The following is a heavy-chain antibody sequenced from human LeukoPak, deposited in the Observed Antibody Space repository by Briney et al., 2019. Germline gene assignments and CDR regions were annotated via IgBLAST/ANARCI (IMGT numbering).Heavy chain of an antibody. CDR2: IILIFGTA. CDR1: GGTFSSYA. D-gene: IGHD3-22*01. J-gene: IGHJ4*02. CDR3: ARGPHERSGYPDD. Sequence: ASVKVSCKASGGTFSSYAISWVRQAPGQGLEWMGGIILIFGTANYAQKFQGRVTLTTDTSTATAYMELRSLRSDDTAVYYCARGPHERSGYPDDWGQGTLVTVSS. V-gene: IGHV1-69*05.